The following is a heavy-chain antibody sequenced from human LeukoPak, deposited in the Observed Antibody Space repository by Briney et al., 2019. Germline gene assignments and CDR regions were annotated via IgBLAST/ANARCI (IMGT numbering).Heavy chain of an antibody. V-gene: IGHV3-23*01. J-gene: IGHJ4*02. CDR3: ARSLSSRFSGPRRPYYFDY. CDR2: IIGGGGST. Sequence: GGSLRLSCAASGFPFSSHGMSWVRQAPGKGLEWVSGIIGGGGSTYYADSVKGRFTISRDNSKNTLYLQMNSLRAEDTAVYYCARSLSSRFSGPRRPYYFDYWGQGTLVTVSS. D-gene: IGHD3-16*02. CDR1: GFPFSSHG.